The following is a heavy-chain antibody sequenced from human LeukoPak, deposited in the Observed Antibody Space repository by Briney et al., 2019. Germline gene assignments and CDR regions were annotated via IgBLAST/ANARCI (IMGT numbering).Heavy chain of an antibody. J-gene: IGHJ4*02. Sequence: GRSLRLSCAASGFTFSSYAMHWVRQAPGKGLEWVAVISYDGSNKYYADSVKGRFTISRDNSKNTLYLQMNSLRAEDTAVYYCARDLDSSGYCDYWGQGTLVTVSS. CDR1: GFTFSSYA. V-gene: IGHV3-30-3*01. CDR3: ARDLDSSGYCDY. D-gene: IGHD3-22*01. CDR2: ISYDGSNK.